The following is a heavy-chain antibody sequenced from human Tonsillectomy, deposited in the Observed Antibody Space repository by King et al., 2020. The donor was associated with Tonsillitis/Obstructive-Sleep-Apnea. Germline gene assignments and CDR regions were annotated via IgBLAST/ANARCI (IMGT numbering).Heavy chain of an antibody. CDR3: AHQTSRYCLSTSCYPGHWFDP. J-gene: IGHJ5*02. CDR2: IYWDDDK. Sequence: TLKESGPTLVNPTQTLTLTCTFSGFSLSTSGVGVGWIRQPPGKALEWLALIYWDDDKRYSPSLESRLTITKDTAKNQVVLTMTSMDPVDTATYFCAHQTSRYCLSTSCYPGHWFDPWGQGTLVTVSS. D-gene: IGHD2-2*01. CDR1: GFSLSTSGVG. V-gene: IGHV2-5*02.